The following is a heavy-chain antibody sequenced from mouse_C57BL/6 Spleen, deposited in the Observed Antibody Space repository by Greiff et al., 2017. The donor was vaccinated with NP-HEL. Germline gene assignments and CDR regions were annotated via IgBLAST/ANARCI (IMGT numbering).Heavy chain of an antibody. CDR2: FYPHNGGT. Sequence: EVQLQQSGPELVKPGASVKISCKASGYTFTDYYMNWLKQSHGKSLEWIGDFYPHNGGTSYKRKFKGKATLTVDKSSSTAYLELRSLTSEDSAVYFCARKDDYGSSDYWGQGTTLTVSS. D-gene: IGHD1-1*01. CDR3: ARKDDYGSSDY. J-gene: IGHJ2*01. V-gene: IGHV1-26*01. CDR1: GYTFTDYY.